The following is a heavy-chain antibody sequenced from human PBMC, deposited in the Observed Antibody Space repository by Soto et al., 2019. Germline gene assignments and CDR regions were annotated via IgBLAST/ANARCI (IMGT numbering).Heavy chain of an antibody. CDR3: AIASVTRIRGEPPAH. Sequence: PGGSLRLSCTASGIIFSAFAMSWVRQAPGKGLEWVSGITGSGGSTNYADSVKGRFTIFRDNSKGTLYLQMHSLGVDDTAIYYCAIASVTRIRGEPPAHWGQGTLVTVSS. J-gene: IGHJ4*02. D-gene: IGHD3-10*01. V-gene: IGHV3-23*01. CDR2: ITGSGGST. CDR1: GIIFSAFA.